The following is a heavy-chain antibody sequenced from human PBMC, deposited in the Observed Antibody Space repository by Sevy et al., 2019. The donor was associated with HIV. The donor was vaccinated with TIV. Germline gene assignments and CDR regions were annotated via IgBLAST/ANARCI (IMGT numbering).Heavy chain of an antibody. CDR3: AKGVLGTCGYGGGDY. Sequence: GGSLRLSCAASGFTFSSHGMSWVRQAPGKELEWVSGIGGRGGSTYYADSVKGRFTISRDNSKNTLFLQLISRGAEDAAVYYWAKGVLGTCGYGGGDYWGQGTLVTVSS. J-gene: IGHJ4*02. V-gene: IGHV3-23*01. CDR1: GFTFSSHG. CDR2: IGGRGGST. D-gene: IGHD3-10*01.